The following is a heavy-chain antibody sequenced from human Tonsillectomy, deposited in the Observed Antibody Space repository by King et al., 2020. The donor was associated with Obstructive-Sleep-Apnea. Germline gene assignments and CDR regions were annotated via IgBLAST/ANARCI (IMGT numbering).Heavy chain of an antibody. CDR1: GFTLSSYW. CDR2: INMDGGTT. CDR3: ARAMRGSFDY. D-gene: IGHD2-2*01. V-gene: IGHV3-74*02. Sequence: VQLVESGGGLVQPGGSLRLSCAASGFTLSSYWMHWVRQAPGKGPGWVSRINMDGGTTNYADSVKGRLTISRDNAKNTLYLQMNSLRAEDTAVYYCARAMRGSFDYWGRGTLVTVPS. J-gene: IGHJ4*02.